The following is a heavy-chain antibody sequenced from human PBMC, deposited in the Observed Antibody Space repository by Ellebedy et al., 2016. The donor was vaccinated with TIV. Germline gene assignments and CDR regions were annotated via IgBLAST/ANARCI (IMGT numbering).Heavy chain of an antibody. CDR1: GFTFSDHS. CDR3: TREVGGTYYFDY. J-gene: IGHJ4*02. V-gene: IGHV3-72*01. CDR2: TRNKANSYTT. D-gene: IGHD1-26*01. Sequence: GESLKISCAASGFTFSDHSMDWVRQAPGKGLEWVGRTRNKANSYTTEYAASVKGRFTISRDDSKTSLYLQMNSLKIEETAVYYCTREVGGTYYFDYWGQGTLVTVSS.